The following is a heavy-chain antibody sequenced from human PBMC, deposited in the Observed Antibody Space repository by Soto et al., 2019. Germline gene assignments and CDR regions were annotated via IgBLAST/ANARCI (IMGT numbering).Heavy chain of an antibody. V-gene: IGHV3-7*03. CDR3: AITTSTVSYWFDP. D-gene: IGHD4-4*01. CDR2: IKEDGTEQ. Sequence: PGGSLRLSCAASGFSFSGYWMSWVRQAPGKGPEWVANIKEDGTEQHYVDSVKGRFTISRDNSENSLFLQMNNLRAEDSAIYYCAITTSTVSYWFDPWGQGTLVTVSS. J-gene: IGHJ5*02. CDR1: GFSFSGYW.